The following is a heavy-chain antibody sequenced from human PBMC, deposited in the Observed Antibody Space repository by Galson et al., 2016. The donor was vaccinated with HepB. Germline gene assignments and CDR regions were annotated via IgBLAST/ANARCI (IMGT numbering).Heavy chain of an antibody. V-gene: IGHV3-21*03. Sequence: SLRLSCAASGFTFGAYTMNWVRQSPGKGLEWVSTVSSDSLSKYYADSVGGRFTVPRDNVNNALFLQMNSLRADDTGAYYCARDRGYWGMDVWGQGTTVTISS. D-gene: IGHD6-25*01. CDR2: VSSDSLSK. CDR1: GFTFGAYT. CDR3: ARDRGYWGMDV. J-gene: IGHJ6*02.